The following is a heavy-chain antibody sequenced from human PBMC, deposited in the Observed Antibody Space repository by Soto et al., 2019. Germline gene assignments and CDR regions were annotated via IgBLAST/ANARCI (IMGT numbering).Heavy chain of an antibody. Sequence: PGGSLRLSCAASGFTFSSYAMSWVRQAPGKGLEWVSAISGSGGSTYYADSVKGRFTISRDNSKNTLYLQMNSLRAEDTAVYYCAKDQGGGVDGTSYAFDYWGQGTLVTVSS. J-gene: IGHJ4*02. CDR1: GFTFSSYA. CDR2: ISGSGGST. V-gene: IGHV3-23*01. D-gene: IGHD2-21*01. CDR3: AKDQGGGVDGTSYAFDY.